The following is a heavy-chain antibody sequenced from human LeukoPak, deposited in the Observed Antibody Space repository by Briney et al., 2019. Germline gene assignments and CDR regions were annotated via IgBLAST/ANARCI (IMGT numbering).Heavy chain of an antibody. V-gene: IGHV3-23*01. J-gene: IGHJ4*02. CDR1: GLSFSTFA. Sequence: GSLRLSCAASGLSFSTFAMSWVRQGPARGLEWVSSIRDNGETFYADSVKGRFTLSSDSSRNAVYLQLNNLRVEDTAIYYCARASWVSSTDAVRWGQGTLVTVSS. D-gene: IGHD3-16*01. CDR2: IRDNGET. CDR3: ARASWVSSTDAVR.